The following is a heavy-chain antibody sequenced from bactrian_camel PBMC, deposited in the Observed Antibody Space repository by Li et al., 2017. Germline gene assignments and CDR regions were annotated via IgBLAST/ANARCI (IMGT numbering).Heavy chain of an antibody. V-gene: IGHV3S53*01. CDR3: NPAGNGYCFRRY. D-gene: IGHD3*01. CDR2: ISSSGIT. CDR1: GFTSYNCG. Sequence: VQLVESGGGLVQPGGSLRLSCTAPGFTSYNCGMQWYRQADGKQREWVSSISSSGITSYTDSVKGRFTISKDETTDTVYLQMNVLKPEDTVMYSCNPAGNGYCFRRYWGQGTQVTVS. J-gene: IGHJ4*01.